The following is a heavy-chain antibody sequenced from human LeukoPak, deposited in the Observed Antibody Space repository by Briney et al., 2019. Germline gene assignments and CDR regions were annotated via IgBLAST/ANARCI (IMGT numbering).Heavy chain of an antibody. J-gene: IGHJ5*02. CDR3: ARDSGTTGEVKFDP. CDR2: IYSSGST. CDR1: GDSISSYY. Sequence: SETLSLTCTVSGDSISSYYWSWIRQPAGKGLEWIGRIYSSGSTDYNPSLKSRVTLSVETSKNKFSLKMSSVTAADTAVYYCARDSGTTGEVKFDPWGQGTLVSVSS. V-gene: IGHV4-4*07. D-gene: IGHD3-10*01.